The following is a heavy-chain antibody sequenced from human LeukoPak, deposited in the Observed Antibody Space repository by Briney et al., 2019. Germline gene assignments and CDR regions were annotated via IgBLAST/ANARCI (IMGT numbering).Heavy chain of an antibody. Sequence: SVKVSCKASGVTSTSSAMQWGRQARGRRLERIGWIFVGSGNTNYAQKFQERVTITRDMSTSTAYMELSSLRSEDTAVYYCAAVISGGRNWFDPWGQGTLVTVSS. V-gene: IGHV1-58*02. CDR2: IFVGSGNT. J-gene: IGHJ5*02. D-gene: IGHD1-26*01. CDR3: AAVISGGRNWFDP. CDR1: GVTSTSSA.